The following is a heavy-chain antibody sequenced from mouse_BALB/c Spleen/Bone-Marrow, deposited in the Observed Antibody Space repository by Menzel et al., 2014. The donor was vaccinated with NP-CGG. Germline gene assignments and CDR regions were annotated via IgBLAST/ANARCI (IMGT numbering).Heavy chain of an antibody. Sequence: SGPEVVKPGASVKISCKTSGYTFTEYTMHWVEQSHGKSLEWIGGINPNNGGTTYNQKFKGKATLTVDKSSSTAYMELRSLTSEDSAVYYCARSYGYERSWFAYWGQGTLVTVSA. CDR1: GYTFTEYT. D-gene: IGHD2-2*01. CDR2: INPNNGGT. J-gene: IGHJ3*01. V-gene: IGHV1-26*01. CDR3: ARSYGYERSWFAY.